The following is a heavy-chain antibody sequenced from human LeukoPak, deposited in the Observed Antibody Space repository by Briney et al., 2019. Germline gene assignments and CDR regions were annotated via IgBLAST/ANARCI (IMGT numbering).Heavy chain of an antibody. CDR3: ARHRGPEDNSGYYYFDY. Sequence: SETLSLTCTVSGGSISSSSYYWGWIRQPPGKGLEWIGSIYYSGSTYYNPSLKSRVTISVDTSKNQFSLKLSSVTAADTAVYYCARHRGPEDNSGYYYFDYWGQGTLVTVSS. D-gene: IGHD3-22*01. V-gene: IGHV4-39*01. CDR2: IYYSGST. J-gene: IGHJ4*02. CDR1: GGSISSSSYY.